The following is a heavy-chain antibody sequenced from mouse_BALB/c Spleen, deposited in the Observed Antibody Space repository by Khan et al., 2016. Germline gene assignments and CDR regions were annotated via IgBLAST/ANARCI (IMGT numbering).Heavy chain of an antibody. D-gene: IGHD4-1*01. J-gene: IGHJ4*01. V-gene: IGHV14-3*02. CDR3: ARGTGHYYAMDY. CDR2: IDPANGNT. CDR1: GFNIKDTY. Sequence: VQLKESGAELVKPGASVKLSCTASGFNIKDTYMHWVKQRPEQGLEWIGRIDPANGNTKYDPKFQGKATITADTSFNTAYLQLSSLTSEDTAVYYCARGTGHYYAMDYWGQGTSVTGSS.